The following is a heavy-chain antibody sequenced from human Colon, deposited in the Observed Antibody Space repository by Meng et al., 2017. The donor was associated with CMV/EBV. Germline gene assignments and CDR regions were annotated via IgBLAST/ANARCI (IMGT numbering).Heavy chain of an antibody. CDR1: GYLFTNYD. D-gene: IGHD2-15*01. J-gene: IGHJ6*02. CDR3: AVIVPATDYSYGTDV. Sequence: ASVKVSCKASGYLFTNYDINWVRQAAGQGLEWMGWMNPNSGETGFAQKFQGRITMTRDTSISTAYLELSTLKSEDTALYFCAVIVPATDYSYGTDVWGQGTTVTVSS. V-gene: IGHV1-8*01. CDR2: MNPNSGET.